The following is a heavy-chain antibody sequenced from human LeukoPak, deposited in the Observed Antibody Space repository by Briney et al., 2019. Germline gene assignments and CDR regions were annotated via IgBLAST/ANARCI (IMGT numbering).Heavy chain of an antibody. CDR1: GYTFTSYY. Sequence: ASVKVSCKASGYTFTSYYMHWVRQAPGQGLEWMGIINPSGGSTSYAQKFQGRVTITRNTSISTAYMELSSLRSEDTAVYYCARGSSSWYGVGAFDIWGQGTMVTVSS. J-gene: IGHJ3*02. CDR2: INPSGGST. CDR3: ARGSSSWYGVGAFDI. D-gene: IGHD6-13*01. V-gene: IGHV1-46*01.